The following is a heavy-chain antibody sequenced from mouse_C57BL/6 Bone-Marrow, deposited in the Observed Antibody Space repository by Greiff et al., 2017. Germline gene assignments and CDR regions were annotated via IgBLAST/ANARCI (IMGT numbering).Heavy chain of an antibody. J-gene: IGHJ4*01. Sequence: VQLKESGPVLVKPGASVKMSCKASGYTFTDYYMNWVKQSHGKSLEWIGVINPYNGGTSYNQKFKGKATLTVDKSSSTAYMELNSLTSEDSAVYYCARSLITTVVAHWGQGTSVTVSS. CDR3: ARSLITTVVAH. CDR2: INPYNGGT. CDR1: GYTFTDYY. D-gene: IGHD1-1*01. V-gene: IGHV1-19*01.